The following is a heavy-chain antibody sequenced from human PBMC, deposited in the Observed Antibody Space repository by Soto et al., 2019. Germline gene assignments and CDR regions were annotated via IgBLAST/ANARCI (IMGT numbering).Heavy chain of an antibody. D-gene: IGHD6-13*01. CDR2: ISYTGST. V-gene: IGHV4-59*01. CDR3: ARVNSYGSSWSHDY. J-gene: IGHJ4*02. CDR1: GGSISSYY. Sequence: SETLSLTCTVSGGSISSYYWSWIRQPPGKGLEWIGYISYTGSTDYNPSLKSRVTISLDTSKDQFSLKLSSVTAADTALYYCARVNSYGSSWSHDYWAREPWSPSP.